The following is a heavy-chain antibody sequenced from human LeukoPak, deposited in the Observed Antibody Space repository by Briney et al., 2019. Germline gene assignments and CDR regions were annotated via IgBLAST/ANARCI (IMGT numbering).Heavy chain of an antibody. CDR2: IHYSGST. CDR1: GGSVSSGSYY. V-gene: IGHV4-61*01. Sequence: SETLSLTCTVSGGSVSSGSYYWSWIRQPPGKGLEWIGYIHYSGSTNYNPSLKSRVTISVDTSKNQFSLKLSSVTAADTAVYYCAREVDYGDYLDAFDIWGQGTMVTVSS. CDR3: AREVDYGDYLDAFDI. J-gene: IGHJ3*02. D-gene: IGHD4-17*01.